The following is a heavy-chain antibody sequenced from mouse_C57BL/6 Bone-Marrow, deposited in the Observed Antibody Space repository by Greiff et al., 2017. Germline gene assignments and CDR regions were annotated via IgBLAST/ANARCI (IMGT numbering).Heavy chain of an antibody. V-gene: IGHV1-81*01. CDR2: IYPRSGNT. Sequence: QVQLKESGAELARPGASVKLSCKASGYTFTSYGISWVKQSTGQGLEWIGEIYPRSGNTYYNEKFKGKATLTADKSSSTAYMELRSLTSEDSAVYFCARSSITTVAYWYFDVWGTGTTVTVSS. D-gene: IGHD1-1*01. CDR1: GYTFTSYG. CDR3: ARSSITTVAYWYFDV. J-gene: IGHJ1*03.